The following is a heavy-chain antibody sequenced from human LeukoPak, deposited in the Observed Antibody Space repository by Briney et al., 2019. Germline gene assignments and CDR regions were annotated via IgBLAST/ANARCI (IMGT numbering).Heavy chain of an antibody. D-gene: IGHD5/OR15-5a*01. CDR2: ISTDGRTA. CDR1: GFSFSSHW. V-gene: IGHV3-74*01. CDR3: ASVSVCTRCHFDY. Sequence: PGGSLRLSCAASGFSFSSHWMHWVRQAPGKGLVWVSRISTDGRTATYADSVKGRFPISRDHARNTLFRQMNSLRPEHTAIYLCASVSVCTRCHFDYWGRETLVTVSS. J-gene: IGHJ4*02.